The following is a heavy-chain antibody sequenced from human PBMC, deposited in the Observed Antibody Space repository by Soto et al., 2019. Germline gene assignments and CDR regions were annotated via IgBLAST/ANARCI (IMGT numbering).Heavy chain of an antibody. CDR2: INPLGFST. CDR1: GYTFTSYN. CDR3: SRSAGRFGELYWFDP. V-gene: IGHV1-46*01. D-gene: IGHD3-10*01. J-gene: IGHJ5*02. Sequence: QVQLVQSGAEVKKPGSSVKVSCKASGYTFTSYNMHWVRQAPGQGLEWVGMINPLGFSTTYAQKFRGTGTMTTDTSTSTVYMELTTLRADATAVYYCSRSAGRFGELYWFDPWGQGTLVTVSP.